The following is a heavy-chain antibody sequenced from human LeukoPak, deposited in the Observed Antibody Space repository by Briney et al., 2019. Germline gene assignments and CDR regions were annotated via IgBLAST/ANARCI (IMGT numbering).Heavy chain of an antibody. Sequence: SETLSLTCTVSGGSISSYYWSWIRQPPGKGLEWIGYIYYSGSTNYNPSLKSRVTISVDTSKNQFSLKLSSVTAADTAVYYCARSEHWYFDLWGRGTLVTVSS. V-gene: IGHV4-59*01. CDR3: ARSEHWYFDL. CDR1: GGSISSYY. J-gene: IGHJ2*01. CDR2: IYYSGST.